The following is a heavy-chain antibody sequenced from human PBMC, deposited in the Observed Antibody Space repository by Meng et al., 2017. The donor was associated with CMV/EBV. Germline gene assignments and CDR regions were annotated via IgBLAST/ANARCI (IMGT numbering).Heavy chain of an antibody. D-gene: IGHD5-18*01. Sequence: GESLKISCAASGFTFSSYAMHWVRQAPGKGLEWVAVISYDGSNKYYADSVKGRFTISRDNSKNTLYLQMNSLRAEDTAVYYCARGWLRARIDYWGQGTTVTVSS. CDR3: ARGWLRARIDY. V-gene: IGHV3-30*04. CDR2: ISYDGSNK. CDR1: GFTFSSYA. J-gene: IGHJ4*03.